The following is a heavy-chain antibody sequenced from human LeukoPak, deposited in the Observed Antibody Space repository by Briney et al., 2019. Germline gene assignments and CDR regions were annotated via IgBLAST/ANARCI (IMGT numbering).Heavy chain of an antibody. CDR3: ARDRSSTSCYAGCYYYGMDV. CDR2: IIPILGIA. CDR1: GGTFSSYA. J-gene: IGHJ6*02. Sequence: SVKVSCKASGGTFSSYATSWVRQAPGQGLEWMGRIIPILGIANYAQKFQGRVTITADKSTSTAYMELSSLRSEDTAVYYCARDRSSTSCYAGCYYYGMDVWGQGTTVTVSS. D-gene: IGHD2-2*01. V-gene: IGHV1-69*04.